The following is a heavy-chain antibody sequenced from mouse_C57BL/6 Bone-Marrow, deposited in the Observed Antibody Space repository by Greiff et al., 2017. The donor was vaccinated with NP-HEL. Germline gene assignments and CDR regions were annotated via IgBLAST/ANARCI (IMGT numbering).Heavy chain of an antibody. CDR1: GFSFNTYA. CDR2: IRSKSNNYAT. J-gene: IGHJ2*01. Sequence: DVQLVESGGGLVQPKGSLKLSCAASGFSFNTYAMNWVRQAPGKGLEWVARIRSKSNNYATYYADSVKDRFTISRDDSESMLYLHRNNLKTEDTAMYYCGRHRLRQNYFDYWGQGTTLTVSS. D-gene: IGHD2-2*01. CDR3: GRHRLRQNYFDY. V-gene: IGHV10-1*01.